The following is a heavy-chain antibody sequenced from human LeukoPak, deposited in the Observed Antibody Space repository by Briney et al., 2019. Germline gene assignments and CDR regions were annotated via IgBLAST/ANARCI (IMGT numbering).Heavy chain of an antibody. CDR3: ARDMDTAMVARLYYYYYYMDV. Sequence: SVKVSCKASGGTFSSYAISWVRQAPGQGLEWMGRIIPIFGTANYAQKFQGRVTITTDESTSTAYMELSSLGSEDTAVYYCARDMDTAMVARLYYYYYYMDVWGKGTTVTVSS. J-gene: IGHJ6*03. CDR2: IIPIFGTA. D-gene: IGHD5-18*01. CDR1: GGTFSSYA. V-gene: IGHV1-69*05.